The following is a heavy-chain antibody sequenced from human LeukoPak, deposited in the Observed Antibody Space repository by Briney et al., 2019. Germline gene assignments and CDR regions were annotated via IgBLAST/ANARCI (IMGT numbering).Heavy chain of an antibody. CDR2: IIGSGGST. Sequence: GGSLRLSCAASVFTFSYYAMSWVRQARGKGLEWVSAIIGSGGSTYYADSVKGRFTISRDISKNTLYLQMNSLRAEDTAVYYCAKGMLWFGESYQAFDIWGQGTAVTVSS. D-gene: IGHD3-10*01. J-gene: IGHJ3*02. CDR3: AKGMLWFGESYQAFDI. V-gene: IGHV3-23*01. CDR1: VFTFSYYA.